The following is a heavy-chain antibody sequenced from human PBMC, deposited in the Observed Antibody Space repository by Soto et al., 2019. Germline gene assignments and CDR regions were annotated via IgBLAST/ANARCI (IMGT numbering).Heavy chain of an antibody. D-gene: IGHD6-19*01. CDR3: ARRLRAEQVFAY. Sequence: ESGPTLVNPTQTLTLTCTFSGFSLTTAGVGVGWIRQPPGKALEWLALIYWNDDKPYSPSLKSRLTITKDTSKNQVVLTMTNMDPVDTATYYCARRLRAEQVFAYWGQGTLVTVSS. V-gene: IGHV2-5*01. CDR1: GFSLTTAGVG. J-gene: IGHJ4*02. CDR2: IYWNDDK.